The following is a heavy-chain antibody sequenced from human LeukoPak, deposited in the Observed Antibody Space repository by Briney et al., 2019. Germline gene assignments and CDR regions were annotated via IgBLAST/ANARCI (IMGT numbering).Heavy chain of an antibody. V-gene: IGHV3-64*01. CDR1: GFTFSSYP. Sequence: GGSLKLSVAASGFTFSSYPMHWVGQPPGKGLEYVSAISSNGGSTYYANSVKGRFTISRDNSKNTLYLQMGSLRAEDMAVYYCARDLSLDYWGQGTLVTVSS. CDR3: ARDLSLDY. D-gene: IGHD3-16*02. CDR2: ISSNGGST. J-gene: IGHJ4*02.